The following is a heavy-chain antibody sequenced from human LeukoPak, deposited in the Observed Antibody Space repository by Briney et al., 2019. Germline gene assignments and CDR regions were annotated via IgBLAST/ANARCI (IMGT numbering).Heavy chain of an antibody. CDR1: GFTFSSYS. CDR3: AKGRGGGSKPLDY. D-gene: IGHD1-26*01. V-gene: IGHV4-34*01. J-gene: IGHJ4*02. Sequence: GSLRLSCAASGFTFSSYSMNWIRQPPGKGLEWIGEINHSGSTNYNPSLKSRVTISVDTSKNQFSLKLSSVTAADTAVYYCAKGRGGGSKPLDYWGQGTLVTVSS. CDR2: INHSGST.